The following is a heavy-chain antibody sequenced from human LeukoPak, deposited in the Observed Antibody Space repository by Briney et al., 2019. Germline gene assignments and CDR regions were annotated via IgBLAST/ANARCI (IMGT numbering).Heavy chain of an antibody. V-gene: IGHV1-69*04. J-gene: IGHJ6*02. CDR1: GGTFSSYA. CDR3: ARAPYHYYGMDV. Sequence: SVKVSCKASGGTFSSYAISWVRQAPGQGLEWMGRIIPILGIANYAQKFQGRVTITADKSTSTAYMELSSLRSEDTAVYYCARAPYHYYGMDVWGQGTTVTVPS. CDR2: IIPILGIA.